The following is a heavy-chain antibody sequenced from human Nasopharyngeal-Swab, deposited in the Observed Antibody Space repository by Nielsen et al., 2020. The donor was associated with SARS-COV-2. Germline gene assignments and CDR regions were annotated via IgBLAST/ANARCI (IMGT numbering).Heavy chain of an antibody. D-gene: IGHD3-10*01. CDR2: ISRRSDTI. CDR3: ARAPDSSTYGLRY. Sequence: GESLKISCAASGFTFSAYNINWVRQAPGKGLEWVSYISRRSDTIYYADSVKGRFTISRDNVNNSLYLQMNSLRDEDTAVYYCARAPDSSTYGLRYWGLGTLVTVSS. CDR1: GFTFSAYN. J-gene: IGHJ4*02. V-gene: IGHV3-48*02.